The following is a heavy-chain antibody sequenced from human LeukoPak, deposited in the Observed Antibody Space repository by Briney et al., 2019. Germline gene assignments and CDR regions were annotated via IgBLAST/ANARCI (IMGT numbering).Heavy chain of an antibody. V-gene: IGHV1-18*01. J-gene: IGHJ6*02. CDR1: GYTFTSYG. CDR2: ISAYNGNT. D-gene: IGHD6-13*01. Sequence: ASVKVSCKASGYTFTSYGISWVRQAPGQGLEWMGWISAYNGNTNYAQKLQGRVTMTTDTSTSTAYVELRSLRSDDTAVYYCARTAPGIAAVYYYYYYGMDVWGQGTTVTVSS. CDR3: ARTAPGIAAVYYYYYYGMDV.